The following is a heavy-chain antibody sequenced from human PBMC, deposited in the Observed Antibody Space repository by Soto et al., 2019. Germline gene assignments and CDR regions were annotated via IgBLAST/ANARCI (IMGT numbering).Heavy chain of an antibody. CDR1: GYTFTSYA. J-gene: IGHJ5*02. CDR3: ARRSSGWFGS. Sequence: ASVKVSCKASGYTFTSYAMHWVRQAPGQRLEWMGWINAGNGNTKYAQKLQGRVTMTTDTSTSTAYMELRSLRSDDTAVYYCARRSSGWFGSWGQGTLVTVSS. CDR2: INAGNGNT. D-gene: IGHD6-19*01. V-gene: IGHV1-3*01.